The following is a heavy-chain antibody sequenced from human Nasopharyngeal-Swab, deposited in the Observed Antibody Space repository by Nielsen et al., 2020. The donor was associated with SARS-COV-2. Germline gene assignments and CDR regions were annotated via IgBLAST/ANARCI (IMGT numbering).Heavy chain of an antibody. J-gene: IGHJ6*02. D-gene: IGHD3-10*01. V-gene: IGHV3-23*01. CDR1: GFTFSSYA. CDR3: AKAQGPVVRGVSNYYYGMDV. CDR2: ISGSGGST. Sequence: GESLKISCAASGFTFSSYAMSWVRQAPGKGLEWVSSISGSGGSTYYAHSVKGRFTISRDNSKNTLYLQMNSLRAEDTAVYYCAKAQGPVVRGVSNYYYGMDVWGQGTTVTVSS.